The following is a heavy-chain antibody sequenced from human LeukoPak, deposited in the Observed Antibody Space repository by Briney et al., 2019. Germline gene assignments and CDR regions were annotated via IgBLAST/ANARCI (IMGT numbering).Heavy chain of an antibody. J-gene: IGHJ6*02. V-gene: IGHV4-59*08. Sequence: SETLSLTCTVSGGSISSYYWSWIRQPPGKGLEWIGYIYYSGSTNYNPSLKSRVTISVDTSKNQFSLKLSSVTAADTAVYYCARHRKGGYAGYYYYGMDVWGQGTTVTVSS. D-gene: IGHD5-12*01. CDR1: GGSISSYY. CDR2: IYYSGST. CDR3: ARHRKGGYAGYYYYGMDV.